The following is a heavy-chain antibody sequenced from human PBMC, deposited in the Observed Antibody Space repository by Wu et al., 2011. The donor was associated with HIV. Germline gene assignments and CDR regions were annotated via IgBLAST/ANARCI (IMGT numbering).Heavy chain of an antibody. J-gene: IGHJ5*02. CDR1: GYTFTSYG. V-gene: IGHV1-18*01. D-gene: IGHD3-22*01. CDR3: ARVYGYYYDSSGYYKYNWFDP. CDR2: ISAYNGNT. Sequence: QVQLVQSGAEVKKPGASVKVSCKASGYTFTSYGISWVRQAPGQGLEWMGWISAYNGNTNYAQKLQGRVTMTTDTSTSTAYMELKSLRSDDTAVYYCARVYGYYYDSSGYYKYNWFDPGPGTLVTVSS.